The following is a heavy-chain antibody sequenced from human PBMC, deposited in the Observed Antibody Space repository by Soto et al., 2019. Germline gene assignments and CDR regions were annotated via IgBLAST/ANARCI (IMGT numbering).Heavy chain of an antibody. CDR2: INHSGST. CDR3: AREPRRQLPNYYYYYGMDV. V-gene: IGHV4-34*01. Sequence: SETLSLTCAVYGGSFSGYYWSWIRQPPGKGLEWIGEINHSGSTNYNPSLKSRVTISVDTSKNQFSLKLSSVNAADTAVYYCAREPRRQLPNYYYYYGMDVWGQGTTVTLSS. D-gene: IGHD1-26*01. CDR1: GGSFSGYY. J-gene: IGHJ6*02.